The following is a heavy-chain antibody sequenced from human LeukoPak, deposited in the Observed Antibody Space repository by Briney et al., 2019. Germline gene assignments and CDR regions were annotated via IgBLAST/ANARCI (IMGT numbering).Heavy chain of an antibody. J-gene: IGHJ6*03. CDR1: GGSISSSSYY. CDR2: IYYSGST. CDR3: ARVESSSWYNYYYMDV. Sequence: PSETLSLTCTVSGGSISSSSYYWGWIRQPPGKGLEWIGSIYYSGSTYYNPSLKSRVTISVDTSKNQFSLKLSSVTAADTAVYYCARVESSSWYNYYYMDVWGKGTTVTVSS. V-gene: IGHV4-39*01. D-gene: IGHD6-13*01.